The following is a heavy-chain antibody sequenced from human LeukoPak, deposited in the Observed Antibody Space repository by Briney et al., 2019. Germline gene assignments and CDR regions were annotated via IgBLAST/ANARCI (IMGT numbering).Heavy chain of an antibody. CDR1: GGTFSSFA. CDR2: VIPILNVA. Sequence: SVEVSCKASGGTFSSFAISWVRQAPGQGLEWMGRVIPILNVANHAQKFQGKVTISADKSTSTAYMELSSLGSEDTAVYYCAREPDVDMSTFDPFYFDFWGQGTLVTVSS. J-gene: IGHJ4*02. V-gene: IGHV1-69*04. CDR3: AREPDVDMSTFDPFYFDF. D-gene: IGHD5-24*01.